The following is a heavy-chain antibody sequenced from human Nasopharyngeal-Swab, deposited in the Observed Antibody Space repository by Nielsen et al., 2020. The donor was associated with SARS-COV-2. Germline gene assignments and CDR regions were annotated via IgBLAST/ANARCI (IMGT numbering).Heavy chain of an antibody. Sequence: GGSLRLSCAASGFTFDDYAMHWVRQAPGKGLEWVSGISWNSGSIGYADSVKGRFTISRDNAKNSLYLQMNSLRAEDTALYYCAKDMSPSTYYYYMDVWGKGTTVTVSS. CDR2: ISWNSGSI. V-gene: IGHV3-9*01. CDR3: AKDMSPSTYYYYMDV. J-gene: IGHJ6*03. D-gene: IGHD2-2*01. CDR1: GFTFDDYA.